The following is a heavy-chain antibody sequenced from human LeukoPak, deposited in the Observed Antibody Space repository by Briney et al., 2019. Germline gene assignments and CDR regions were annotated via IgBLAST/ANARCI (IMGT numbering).Heavy chain of an antibody. Sequence: ASVKVSCKASGGTFSSYSISWVRQAPGQGLEWMGGIIPIFDTADYAQKFQGRVTITADESTSTAYMELSSLRSEDTAVFYCARISLGAIWGYYYGMDVWXQXTTVTVSS. CDR3: ARISLGAIWGYYYGMDV. J-gene: IGHJ6*02. CDR2: IIPIFDTA. D-gene: IGHD1-26*01. CDR1: GGTFSSYS. V-gene: IGHV1-69*01.